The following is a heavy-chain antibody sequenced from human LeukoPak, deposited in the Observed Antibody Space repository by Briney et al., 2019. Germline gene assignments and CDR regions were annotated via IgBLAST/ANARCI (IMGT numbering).Heavy chain of an antibody. CDR3: ANTLTVAGGADY. D-gene: IGHD6-19*01. Sequence: GESLKISCKTSGYSFTTYWIGWVRQMPGKGLEWMGIIYPGDSDTRYSPSFQGQVTTSADKSISTAYLQWNTLKASDTAMYYCANTLTVAGGADYWGQGTLVTVSS. CDR2: IYPGDSDT. V-gene: IGHV5-51*01. J-gene: IGHJ4*02. CDR1: GYSFTTYW.